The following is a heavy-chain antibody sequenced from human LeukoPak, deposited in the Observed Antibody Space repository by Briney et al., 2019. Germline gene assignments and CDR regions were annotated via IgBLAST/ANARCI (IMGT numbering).Heavy chain of an antibody. J-gene: IGHJ4*02. CDR2: VSGSSNI. CDR3: ARDGLHTAHFDY. Sequence: GGSLRLSCAASGFTFSSYTMNWVRQAPGEGLEWVSTVSGSSNIHYSDSVKGRFTISRDNARNSLYLQMNSLRDEDTAVYYCARDGLHTAHFDYWGQETLVTVSS. CDR1: GFTFSSYT. V-gene: IGHV3-48*02. D-gene: IGHD5-18*01.